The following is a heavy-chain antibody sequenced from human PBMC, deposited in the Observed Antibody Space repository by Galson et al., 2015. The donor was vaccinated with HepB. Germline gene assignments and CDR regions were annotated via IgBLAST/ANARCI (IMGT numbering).Heavy chain of an antibody. CDR2: ISSDGSKK. D-gene: IGHD2-2*01. V-gene: IGHV3-30-3*01. J-gene: IGHJ4*02. CDR1: GFTFSHYG. Sequence: SLRLSCAASGFTFSHYGMHWVRQAPGKGLEWVARISSDGSKKSYADLLKGRFTISRDNSENTLYLQMSSLRTEDTAVYYCARENMTRGFDYWGQGTLVTVSS. CDR3: ARENMTRGFDY.